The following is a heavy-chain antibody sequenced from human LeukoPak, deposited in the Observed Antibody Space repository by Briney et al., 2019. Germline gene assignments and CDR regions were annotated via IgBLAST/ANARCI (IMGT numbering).Heavy chain of an antibody. CDR1: GFTFGDYA. D-gene: IGHD6-13*01. CDR2: IRSKAYGGTT. V-gene: IGHV3-49*04. CDR3: TRESGAAAYPDY. Sequence: GGSLRLSCTASGFTFGDYAMSWVRQAPGKGLEWVGFIRSKAYGGTTEYAASVKGRFTISRDDSKSIAYLQMNSLKTEDTAVYYCTRESGAAAYPDYWGQGTLVTVSS. J-gene: IGHJ4*02.